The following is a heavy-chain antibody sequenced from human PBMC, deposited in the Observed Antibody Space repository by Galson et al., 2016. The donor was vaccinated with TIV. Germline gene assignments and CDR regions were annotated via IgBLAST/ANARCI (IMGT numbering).Heavy chain of an antibody. CDR1: GFTFSDYY. Sequence: SLRLSCAASGFTFSDYYMNWVRQPPGKGLEWISYISSGRSSSPIYVDSVKGRFTISRDNAKNSLYLQMNSLRAEDTAVYYCASGWGLGIVATLFDKWGQGTLVTVSS. CDR3: ASGWGLGIVATLFDK. V-gene: IGHV3-11*06. CDR2: ISSGRSSSP. J-gene: IGHJ4*02. D-gene: IGHD2-21*01.